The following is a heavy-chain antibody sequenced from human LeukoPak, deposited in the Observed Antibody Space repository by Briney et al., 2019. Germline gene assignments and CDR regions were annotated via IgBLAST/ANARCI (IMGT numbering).Heavy chain of an antibody. D-gene: IGHD3-16*01. CDR1: RFTFSTFA. J-gene: IGHJ4*02. CDR3: TRRLDD. CDR2: ISGSGVST. V-gene: IGHV3-23*01. Sequence: PGGSLRLSCGASRFTFSTFAMSWVRQAPGKGLEWVSGISGSGVSTHYADSVKGRFTISRDNSKNTLYLQMNGLRVEDTAVYYCTRRLDDWGQGTLVTVSS.